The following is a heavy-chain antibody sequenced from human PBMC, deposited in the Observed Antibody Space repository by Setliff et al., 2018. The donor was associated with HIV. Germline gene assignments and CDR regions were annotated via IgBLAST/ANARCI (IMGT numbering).Heavy chain of an antibody. J-gene: IGHJ5*02. CDR2: ISHSGIT. Sequence: PSETLSLTCTVSGGSISTYYWSWIRQSPGKGLEWIGYISHSGITYYNPSLKSRVTISVDTSKNHFSLRLSSVTAADTAVYYCARGGRSLAAQTWFDPWGQGTLVTVSS. CDR3: ARGGRSLAAQTWFDP. V-gene: IGHV4-59*12. D-gene: IGHD6-6*01. CDR1: GGSISTYY.